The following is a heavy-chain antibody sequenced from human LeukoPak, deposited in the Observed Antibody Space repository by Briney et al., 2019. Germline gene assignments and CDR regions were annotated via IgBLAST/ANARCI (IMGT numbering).Heavy chain of an antibody. Sequence: PGGSLRLSCAASGFTFSSYWMTWVRQAPGKGLEWVANIKQDGNEKYYVDSVKGRFTISRDNAKNSLYLQMNSLRAEDTGVYFCARDALTATGYIDPWGQGTLVTVSS. CDR1: GFTFSSYW. J-gene: IGHJ5*02. CDR2: IKQDGNEK. CDR3: ARDALTATGYIDP. V-gene: IGHV3-7*01. D-gene: IGHD2-21*02.